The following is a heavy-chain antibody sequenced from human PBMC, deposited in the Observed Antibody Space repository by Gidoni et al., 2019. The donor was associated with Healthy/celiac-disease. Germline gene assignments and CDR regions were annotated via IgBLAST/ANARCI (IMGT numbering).Heavy chain of an antibody. D-gene: IGHD3-10*01. Sequence: SSSTIYYADSVKGRFTISRDNAKNSLYLQMNSLRDEDTAVYYCARDGGYGFGELFVDYWGQGTLVTVSS. J-gene: IGHJ4*02. V-gene: IGHV3-48*02. CDR2: SSSTI. CDR3: ARDGGYGFGELFVDY.